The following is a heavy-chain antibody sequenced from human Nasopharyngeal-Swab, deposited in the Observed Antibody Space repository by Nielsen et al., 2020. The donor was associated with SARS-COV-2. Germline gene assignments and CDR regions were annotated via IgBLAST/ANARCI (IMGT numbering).Heavy chain of an antibody. CDR3: ARPSLYGDRMNYFDY. CDR2: ISAHNGNT. V-gene: IGHV1-18*04. Sequence: ASVKVSCKASGYTFTSNGISWVRQPLGQGLEWMGWISAHNGNTNYAQKLQGRVTMTTDTSTSTAYMELRSLRSDDTAVYYTARPSLYGDRMNYFDYWGQGTLVTVSS. CDR1: GYTFTSNG. J-gene: IGHJ4*02. D-gene: IGHD4-17*01.